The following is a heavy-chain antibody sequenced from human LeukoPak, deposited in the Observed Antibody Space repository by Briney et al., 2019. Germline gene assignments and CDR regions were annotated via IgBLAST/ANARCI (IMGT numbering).Heavy chain of an antibody. V-gene: IGHV1-69*10. CDR1: GGTFSSYA. CDR2: IIPILGTA. J-gene: IGHJ6*03. Sequence: SVKVSCKASGGTFSSYAISWVRQAPGQGLEWMGGIIPILGTANYAQKFQGRVTITADKSTSTAYIELSSLRSEDTAVYYCASPSSPYYYYMDVWGKGTTVTVSS. CDR3: ASPSSPYYYYMDV.